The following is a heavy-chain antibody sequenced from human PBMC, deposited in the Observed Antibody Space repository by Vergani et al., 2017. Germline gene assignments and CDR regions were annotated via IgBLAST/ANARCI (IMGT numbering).Heavy chain of an antibody. CDR1: GGSISSSSYY. D-gene: IGHD6-6*01. V-gene: IGHV4-39*01. CDR2: IYYSGST. CDR3: ARHSXALSTRYYYYYMDV. J-gene: IGHJ6*03. Sequence: QLHLQESGPGLVKPSETLSLTCTVSGGSISSSSYYWGWIRQPPGKGMEWIGIIYYSGSTYYNPSLKSRVTISVDTYKNQFSLKLSSVTAAETAVYYCARHSXALSTRYYYYYMDVWGKGTTVTVSS.